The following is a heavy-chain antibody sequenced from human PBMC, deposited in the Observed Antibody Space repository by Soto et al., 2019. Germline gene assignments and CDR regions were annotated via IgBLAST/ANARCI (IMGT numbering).Heavy chain of an antibody. CDR2: IWYDGSNK. V-gene: IGHV3-33*01. CDR1: GFTFSSYG. CDR3: ARDQGDSGYDILYYFDY. J-gene: IGHJ4*02. D-gene: IGHD5-12*01. Sequence: GGSLRLSCAASGFTFSSYGMHWVRQAPGKGLEWVAVIWYDGSNKYYADSVKGRFTISRDNSKNTLYLQMNSLRAEDTAVYYCARDQGDSGYDILYYFDYWGQGTLVTVSS.